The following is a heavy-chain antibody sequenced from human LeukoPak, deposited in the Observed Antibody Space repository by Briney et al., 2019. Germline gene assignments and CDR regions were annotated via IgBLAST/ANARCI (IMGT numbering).Heavy chain of an antibody. CDR3: AKDLRYSGIAAPYYFDY. CDR1: GFTFSSYA. D-gene: IGHD6-13*01. CDR2: ISGSGGST. J-gene: IGHJ4*02. Sequence: GGSLRLSCAASGFTFSSYAMSWVRQAPGKGLEWVSAISGSGGSTYYADSARGRFTISRDNSKNTLYLQMNSLRAEDTAVYYCAKDLRYSGIAAPYYFDYWGQGTLVTVSS. V-gene: IGHV3-23*01.